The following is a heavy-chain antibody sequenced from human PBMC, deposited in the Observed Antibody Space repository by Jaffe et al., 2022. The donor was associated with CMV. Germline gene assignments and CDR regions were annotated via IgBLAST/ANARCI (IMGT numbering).Heavy chain of an antibody. Sequence: EVQLVESGGGLIQPGGSLRLSCAASGFTVSSNYMSWVRQAPGKGLEWVSVIYSDGTTYYADSVKGRFTISRDNSKNTLYLQMNSLRAEDTAVYYCARDTPYSSGWNSDYWGQGTLVTVSS. CDR1: GFTVSSNY. D-gene: IGHD6-19*01. V-gene: IGHV3-53*01. CDR2: IYSDGTT. CDR3: ARDTPYSSGWNSDY. J-gene: IGHJ4*02.